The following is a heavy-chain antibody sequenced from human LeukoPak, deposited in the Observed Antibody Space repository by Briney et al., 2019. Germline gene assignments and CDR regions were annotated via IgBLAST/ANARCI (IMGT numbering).Heavy chain of an antibody. Sequence: GASVKVSCKASGDTFSSYAISWVRQAPGQGLEWMGWISAYNGNTNYAQKLQGRVTMTTDTSTSTAYMELRSLRSDDTAVYYCARDPPYGDYYMDVWGKGTTVTISS. CDR1: GDTFSSYA. V-gene: IGHV1-18*01. J-gene: IGHJ6*03. CDR2: ISAYNGNT. CDR3: ARDPPYGDYYMDV. D-gene: IGHD4-17*01.